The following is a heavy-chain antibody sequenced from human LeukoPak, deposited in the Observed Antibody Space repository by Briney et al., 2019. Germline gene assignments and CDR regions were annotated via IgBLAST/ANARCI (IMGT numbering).Heavy chain of an antibody. D-gene: IGHD1-26*01. CDR2: INPNSGGT. CDR1: GYTFTGYY. V-gene: IGHV1-2*02. Sequence: ASVKVSCKAPGYTFTGYYMHWVRQAPGQGLEWMGWINPNSGGTNYAQKFQGRVTMTRDTSISKAYMELSRLRSDDTAVYYCARGTYSGSYLLDYWGQGTLVTVSS. J-gene: IGHJ4*02. CDR3: ARGTYSGSYLLDY.